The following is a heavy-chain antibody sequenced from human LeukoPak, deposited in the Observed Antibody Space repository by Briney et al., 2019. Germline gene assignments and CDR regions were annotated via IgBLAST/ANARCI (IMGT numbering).Heavy chain of an antibody. Sequence: SVKVSCKASGGTFSSYAISWVRQAPGQGLEWMGGIIPIFGTANYAQKFQGRVTITADESTSTASMELSSLRSEDTAVYYCARDGDCSGGSCYSFDYWGQGTLVTVSS. V-gene: IGHV1-69*13. CDR2: IIPIFGTA. J-gene: IGHJ4*02. CDR1: GGTFSSYA. CDR3: ARDGDCSGGSCYSFDY. D-gene: IGHD2-15*01.